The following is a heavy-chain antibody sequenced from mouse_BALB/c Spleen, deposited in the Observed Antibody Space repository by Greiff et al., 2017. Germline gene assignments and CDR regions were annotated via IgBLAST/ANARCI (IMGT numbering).Heavy chain of an antibody. CDR2: IYPGNGDT. Sequence: LQESGTVLARPGASVKMSCKASGYTFTSYNMHWVKQTPGQGLEWIGAIYPGNGDTSYNQKFKGKATLTADKSSSTAYMQLSSLTSEDSAVYYCARDYYDGFAYWGQGTLVTVSA. CDR1: GYTFTSYN. V-gene: IGHV1-12*01. D-gene: IGHD2-4*01. J-gene: IGHJ3*01. CDR3: ARDYYDGFAY.